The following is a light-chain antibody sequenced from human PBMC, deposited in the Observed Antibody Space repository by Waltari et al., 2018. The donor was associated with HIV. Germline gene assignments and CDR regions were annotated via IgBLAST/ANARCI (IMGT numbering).Light chain of an antibody. Sequence: QSALTLPVSVSGSPGQCITITCTGTAGDVVVYNSVSWYQQHPGKAPQLMIYEASNRPSGVSNRFSGSKSGNTASLTISGLQAEDEANYYCSSYTIRSTRVFGGGTKLTVL. CDR3: SSYTIRSTRV. V-gene: IGLV2-14*01. CDR2: EAS. J-gene: IGLJ3*02. CDR1: AGDVVVYNS.